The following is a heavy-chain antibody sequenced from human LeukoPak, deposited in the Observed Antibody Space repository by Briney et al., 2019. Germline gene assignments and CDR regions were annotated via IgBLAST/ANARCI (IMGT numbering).Heavy chain of an antibody. CDR3: ARARYSSGWYTVNYFDY. D-gene: IGHD6-19*01. V-gene: IGHV4-59*01. J-gene: IGHJ4*02. CDR1: GGSISSYY. CDR2: IYYSGST. Sequence: RTSETLSLTCTVSGGSISSYYWSWIRQPPGKGLEWIGYIYYSGSTNYNPSLKSRVTISVNTSKNQFSLKLSSATAADTAVYYCARARYSSGWYTVNYFDYWGQGTLVTVSS.